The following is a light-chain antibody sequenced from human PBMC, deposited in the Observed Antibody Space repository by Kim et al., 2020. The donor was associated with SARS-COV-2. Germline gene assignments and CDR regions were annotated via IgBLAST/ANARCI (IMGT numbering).Light chain of an antibody. CDR1: SRRSFY. CDR3: NSRDSSGNVV. Sequence: VALGQTVRITCQGDSRRSFYATWYQQKPGQAPILVIYGKDNRPSGIPDRFSGSSSGNSASLTITGTQAGDEADYYCNSRDSSGNVVFGGGTKLTVL. J-gene: IGLJ2*01. CDR2: GKD. V-gene: IGLV3-19*01.